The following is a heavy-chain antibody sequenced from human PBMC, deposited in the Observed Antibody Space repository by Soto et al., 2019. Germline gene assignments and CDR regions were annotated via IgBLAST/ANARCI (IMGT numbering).Heavy chain of an antibody. CDR1: VDSFCIYA. CDR2: IIPVFGTT. V-gene: IGHV1-69*13. D-gene: IGHD3-3*02. Sequence: RASVXVSFKSSVDSFCIYAFIFLRQAPGQGLEWMGAIIPVFGTTKYTQKFQGRVTITADDSKTTAYMELSSLRSDDTAVYYCARETLGRFETWGQGTLV. J-gene: IGHJ5*02. CDR3: ARETLGRFET.